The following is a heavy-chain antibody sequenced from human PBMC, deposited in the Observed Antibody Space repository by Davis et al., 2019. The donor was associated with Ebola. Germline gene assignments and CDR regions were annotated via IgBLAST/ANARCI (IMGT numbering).Heavy chain of an antibody. D-gene: IGHD1-26*01. Sequence: MPSETLSLTCTVSGGSMSSHYWGWIRQPPGKGLEWIGNIYYSGSTYYNPSLKSRVAMSVDTSKNQFSLKLSSATAADTAVYYCARPVGVYYHYFDYWGQGTLVTVSS. V-gene: IGHV4-59*04. CDR1: GGSMSSHY. CDR3: ARPVGVYYHYFDY. CDR2: IYYSGST. J-gene: IGHJ4*02.